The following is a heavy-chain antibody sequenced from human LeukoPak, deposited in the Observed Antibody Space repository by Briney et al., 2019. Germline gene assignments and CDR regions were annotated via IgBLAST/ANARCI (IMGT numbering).Heavy chain of an antibody. Sequence: ASVKVSCKTSGYTFGAYGINWVRQAPGQGLEWMGWINTYNGNTHFAQKFQDRVTLTTDTPTSTVFMDLRSLSSDDTAVYFCAGDIQTEAGHPVDYWGQGTLVTVSS. CDR2: INTYNGNT. CDR1: GYTFGAYG. CDR3: AGDIQTEAGHPVDY. D-gene: IGHD6-19*01. V-gene: IGHV1-18*01. J-gene: IGHJ4*02.